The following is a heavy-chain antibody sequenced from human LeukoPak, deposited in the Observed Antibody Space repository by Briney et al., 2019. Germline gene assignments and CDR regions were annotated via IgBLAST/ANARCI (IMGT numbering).Heavy chain of an antibody. CDR1: GYTFTSTD. D-gene: IGHD2-8*01. V-gene: IGHV1-8*01. CDR3: ARTCTNGVCYEGADFDY. J-gene: IGHJ4*02. CDR2: MNPNSGNT. Sequence: ASVKVSCKASGYTFTSTDINWVRQASGQGLEWMGWMNPNSGNTGYAQKLQGRVVMTRNTSKSTAYMELSSLRSEDTAVYYCARTCTNGVCYEGADFDYWGQGTLVTVSS.